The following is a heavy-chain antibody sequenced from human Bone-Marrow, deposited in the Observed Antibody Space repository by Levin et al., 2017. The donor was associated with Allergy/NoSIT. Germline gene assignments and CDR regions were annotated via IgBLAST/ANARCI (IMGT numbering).Heavy chain of an antibody. CDR3: ASLLGYCGGGGCYSVDY. CDR1: GGSITGNSYF. V-gene: IGHV4-31*03. CDR2: MSHSGGTT. J-gene: IGHJ4*02. D-gene: IGHD2-15*01. Sequence: SETLSLTCTVSGGSITGNSYFWTWIRQHPGKGLEWIGYMSHSGGTTYYSPSLRSRVIISVDTSKNQFSLRLDSVTAADTAVYYCASLLGYCGGGGCYSVDYWGQGILVTVSS.